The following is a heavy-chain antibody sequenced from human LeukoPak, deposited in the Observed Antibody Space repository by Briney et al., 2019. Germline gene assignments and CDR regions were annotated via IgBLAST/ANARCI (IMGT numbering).Heavy chain of an antibody. V-gene: IGHV4-34*01. Sequence: TSETLSLTCVVSGGSFSGYFWTWIRQPPGKGLEWIGKINHRGSTNYNPSLKSRVTISADTSKNQFSLKLNSVTAADTAVYYCARDPATVTNSWGQGTLVTVSS. CDR1: GGSFSGYF. D-gene: IGHD4-17*01. J-gene: IGHJ4*02. CDR3: ARDPATVTNS. CDR2: INHRGST.